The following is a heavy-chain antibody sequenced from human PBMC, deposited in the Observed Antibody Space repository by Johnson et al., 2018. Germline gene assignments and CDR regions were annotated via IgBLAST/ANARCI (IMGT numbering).Heavy chain of an antibody. Sequence: EVQLVESGGGLVQPGGSLRLSCAASGFTFSSYWMHWVRQAPGKGLVWVSRINSDGSSTSYADSVKGRFTISRDNAKNTLYLQMNSLRAEDTAVYYCAKGAVVVVPADPAVRNNWFDPWGQGTLVTVSS. CDR3: AKGAVVVVPADPAVRNNWFDP. D-gene: IGHD2-2*01. CDR2: INSDGSST. CDR1: GFTFSSYW. V-gene: IGHV3-74*01. J-gene: IGHJ5*02.